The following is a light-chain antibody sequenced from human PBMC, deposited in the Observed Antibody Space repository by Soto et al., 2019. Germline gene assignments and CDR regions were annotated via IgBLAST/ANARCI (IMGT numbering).Light chain of an antibody. CDR3: QQCNISPLT. J-gene: IGKJ4*01. CDR2: DAS. CDR1: QTVRNNY. Sequence: LALSPGTLCLSPGERATLSWRDSQTVRNNYLAWYQQNPGQAPRLLIYDASSRATGIPDRFSGGGSGTDLTLTISRLEPEDFAVYYCQQCNISPLTFGGGT. V-gene: IGKV3-20*01.